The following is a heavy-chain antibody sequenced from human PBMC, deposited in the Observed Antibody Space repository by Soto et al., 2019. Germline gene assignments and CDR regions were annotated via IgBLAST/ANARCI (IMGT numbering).Heavy chain of an antibody. CDR3: AKDQGRGIPGGYDAFDI. V-gene: IGHV3-23*01. CDR2: ISGSGGST. Sequence: EVQLLESGGGLVQPGGSLRLSCAASGFTFSSYAMSWVRQAPGKGLEWVSAISGSGGSTYYADSVKGRFTISRDNSKNTLYLQMNSLRVEDTAVYYCAKDQGRGIPGGYDAFDIWGQGTMVTVSS. J-gene: IGHJ3*02. CDR1: GFTFSSYA. D-gene: IGHD3-16*01.